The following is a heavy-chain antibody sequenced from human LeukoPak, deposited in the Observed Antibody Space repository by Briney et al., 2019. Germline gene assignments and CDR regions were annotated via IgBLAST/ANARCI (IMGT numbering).Heavy chain of an antibody. CDR2: IWYDGSNK. V-gene: IGHV3-33*03. CDR3: ATYSSSSDFYYYGMDV. D-gene: IGHD6-6*01. CDR1: GFTFSSYG. Sequence: GGSLRLSCAASGFTFSSYGMHWVRQAPGKGLEWVAVIWYDGSNKYYADSVKGRFTISRDNSKNTLYLQMTSLRAEDTAVYYCATYSSSSDFYYYGMDVWGQGTTVTVSS. J-gene: IGHJ6*02.